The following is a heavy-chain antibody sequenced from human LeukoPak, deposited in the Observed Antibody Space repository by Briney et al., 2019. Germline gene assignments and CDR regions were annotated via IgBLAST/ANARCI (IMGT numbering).Heavy chain of an antibody. CDR3: ARGRKNVEMATIS. V-gene: IGHV3-21*01. Sequence: PGGSLRLSCAASGFTFSSYSMNWVRQAPGKGLEWVSSISSSSSYIYYADSVKGRFTISRDNAKNSLYLQMNSLRAEDTAVYYCARGRKNVEMATISWGQGTLVTVSS. CDR1: GFTFSSYS. D-gene: IGHD5-24*01. J-gene: IGHJ5*02. CDR2: ISSSSSYI.